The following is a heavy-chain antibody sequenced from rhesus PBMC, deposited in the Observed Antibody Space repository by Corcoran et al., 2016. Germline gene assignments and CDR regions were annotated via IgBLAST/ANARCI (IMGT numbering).Heavy chain of an antibody. CDR2: IRSKSNNYET. Sequence: EVQLVESGGGLVQPGGSLRLSCAAAGFPFGCSALHRVRQASGKGLEWVGRIRSKSNNYETGYAASVKGRFTISRDDSKNTAYLQMNSLKTEDTAVYYCTTEEVEGGIAAATSWGQGVLVTVSS. J-gene: IGHJ4*01. CDR3: TTEEVEGGIAAATS. CDR1: GFPFGCSA. D-gene: IGHD6-43*01. V-gene: IGHV3-118*01.